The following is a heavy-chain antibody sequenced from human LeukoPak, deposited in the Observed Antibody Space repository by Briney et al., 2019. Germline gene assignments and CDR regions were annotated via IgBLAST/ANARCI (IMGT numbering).Heavy chain of an antibody. V-gene: IGHV3-30-3*01. Sequence: GGSLRLSCAASGFTVSSYAMHWVRQAPGKGLEWVAVISYDGSNKYYADSVKGRFTISRDNSKNTLYLQMNSLRAEDTAVYYCARDSWGYYDFWRRPYYGMDVWGHGTTVTVSS. CDR3: ARDSWGYYDFWRRPYYGMDV. CDR1: GFTVSSYA. J-gene: IGHJ6*02. CDR2: ISYDGSNK. D-gene: IGHD3-3*01.